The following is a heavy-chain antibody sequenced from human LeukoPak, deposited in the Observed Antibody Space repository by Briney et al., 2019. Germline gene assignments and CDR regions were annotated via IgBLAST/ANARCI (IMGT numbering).Heavy chain of an antibody. J-gene: IGHJ4*02. V-gene: IGHV3-23*01. CDR1: GFTFSNYA. D-gene: IGHD2-15*01. Sequence: PGGSLRLSCAASGFTFSNYAMSWVRQAPGKGLEWVSIISGSGGSAYYADSVKGRFTISRDNSKNTLYLQMNSLRAEDTAVYYCAKSPYCSGGSCYSGDFDYWGQGTLVTVSS. CDR2: ISGSGGSA. CDR3: AKSPYCSGGSCYSGDFDY.